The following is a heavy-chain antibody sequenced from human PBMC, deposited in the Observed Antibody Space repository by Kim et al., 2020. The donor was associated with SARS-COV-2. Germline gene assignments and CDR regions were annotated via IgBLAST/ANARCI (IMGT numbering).Heavy chain of an antibody. CDR3: VRGTAAPGTDY. CDR1: GFSFSNYW. V-gene: IGHV3-7*03. Sequence: GGSLRLSCAASGFSFSNYWMNWVRQAPGKGLEWVANINQDGSEKYYVDSVKGRFTISRDNAKNSLYLQMNSLRVDDTALYYCVRGTAAPGTDYWGPGSLV. CDR2: INQDGSEK. J-gene: IGHJ4*02. D-gene: IGHD6-13*01.